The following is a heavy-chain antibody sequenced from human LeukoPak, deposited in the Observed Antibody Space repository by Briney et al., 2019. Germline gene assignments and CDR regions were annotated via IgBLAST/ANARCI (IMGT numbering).Heavy chain of an antibody. V-gene: IGHV3-33*07. CDR1: GFTFDSYA. CDR3: ARARGWQPNYYYYYMDV. J-gene: IGHJ6*03. CDR2: IWYDGSNK. Sequence: GGSLRLSCIPSGFTFDSYAMFWVRQAPGKGLEWVSLIWYDGSNKYYADSVKGRFTISRDNSKNTLYLQMNSLRAEDTAVYYCARARGWQPNYYYYYMDVWGTGTTVTVSS. D-gene: IGHD2-15*01.